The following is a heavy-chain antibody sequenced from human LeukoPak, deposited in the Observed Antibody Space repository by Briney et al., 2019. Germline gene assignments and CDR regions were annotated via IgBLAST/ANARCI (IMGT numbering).Heavy chain of an antibody. CDR3: ARAGRYGSGSYYNGNWFDP. CDR2: IYYSGST. Sequence: KPSETLSLTCTASGGSISSYYWSWIRQPPGKGLEWIGYIYYSGSTNYNPSLKSRVTISVDTSKNQFSLKLSSVTAADTAVYYCARAGRYGSGSYYNGNWFDPWGQGTLVTVSS. V-gene: IGHV4-59*01. CDR1: GGSISSYY. J-gene: IGHJ5*02. D-gene: IGHD3-10*01.